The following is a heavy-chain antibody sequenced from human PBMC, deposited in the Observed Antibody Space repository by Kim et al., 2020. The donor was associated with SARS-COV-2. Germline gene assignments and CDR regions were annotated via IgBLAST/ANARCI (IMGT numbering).Heavy chain of an antibody. CDR1: GAYIYTFH. V-gene: IGHV4-4*09. CDR3: ASLPKDTRGWHMAH. D-gene: IGHD2-15*01. Sequence: SETLSLTCTVSGAYIYTFHWGWVRHFPGKGLQWIGYFFHYGSPRYNPTLNSRVSISIDGSKNQVSLRVSSVTAADTAIYYCASLPKDTRGWHMAHWGQGSQVTVSS. J-gene: IGHJ4*02. CDR2: FFHYGSP.